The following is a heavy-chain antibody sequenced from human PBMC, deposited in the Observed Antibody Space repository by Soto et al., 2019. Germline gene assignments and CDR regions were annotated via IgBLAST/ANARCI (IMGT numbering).Heavy chain of an antibody. D-gene: IGHD5-12*01. CDR2: IYYSGST. J-gene: IGHJ4*02. V-gene: IGHV4-59*08. Sequence: SETLSLTCTVSGGSISSYYWSWIRQPPGKGLEWIGYIYYSGSTNYNPSLKSRVTISVDTSKNQFSLKLSSVTAADTAVYYCASALGGYDYGYFDYWGQGTLINVS. CDR3: ASALGGYDYGYFDY. CDR1: GGSISSYY.